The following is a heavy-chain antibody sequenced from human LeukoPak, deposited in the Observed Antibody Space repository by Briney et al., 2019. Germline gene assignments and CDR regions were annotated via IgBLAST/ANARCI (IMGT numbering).Heavy chain of an antibody. V-gene: IGHV1-2*02. D-gene: IGHD6-6*01. Sequence: GASVKVSCKASGYVFTGYYMHWVRQDPGQGLEWMGWINPNSGGTKYAQKFQGRVTMTRDTSISTAYMELSRLRSDDTAVYYCAFFEYSSSSSHYWGQGTLVTVSS. CDR1: GYVFTGYY. CDR2: INPNSGGT. J-gene: IGHJ4*02. CDR3: AFFEYSSSSSHY.